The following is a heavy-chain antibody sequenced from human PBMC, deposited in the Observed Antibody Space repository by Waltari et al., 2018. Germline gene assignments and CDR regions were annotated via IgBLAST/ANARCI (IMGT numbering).Heavy chain of an antibody. J-gene: IGHJ4*02. Sequence: QVNLVESGGGVVQPGGSLRLSCTTSGFTFSNFGMHWVRQAPGKGRGWVAFIWFDGSDKFYADSVRGRFTISRDNSARTLYLDMDSLRLDDTAMYYCAKDAFGNTYLDFWGQGTLVTVSS. CDR1: GFTFSNFG. D-gene: IGHD2-2*02. V-gene: IGHV3-30*02. CDR3: AKDAFGNTYLDF. CDR2: IWFDGSDK.